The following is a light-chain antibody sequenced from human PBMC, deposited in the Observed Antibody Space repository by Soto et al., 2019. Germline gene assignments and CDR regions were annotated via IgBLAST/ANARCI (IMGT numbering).Light chain of an antibody. J-gene: IGKJ4*01. V-gene: IGKV3-15*01. Sequence: EIVMTQSPATLSVSPGERATLSCRASQSVSSNLVWYQQKPGQAPRLLLYGASTRATGIPARFSGSGSGTEFTLTISSLQSEDFAVYYCQQYNSWPLTFGGGTKVEIK. CDR1: QSVSSN. CDR3: QQYNSWPLT. CDR2: GAS.